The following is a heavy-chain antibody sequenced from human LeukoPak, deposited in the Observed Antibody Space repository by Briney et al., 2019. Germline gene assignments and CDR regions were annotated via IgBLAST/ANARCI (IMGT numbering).Heavy chain of an antibody. CDR1: GFTFDDHG. Sequence: GPGGSLRLSCAASGFTFDDHGMNWVRQAPGKGLEWVSGITWNGGTTGYADSVKGRFTISRDNSKNTLYLQMNSLRAEDTAVYYCAKGHDDGAFDIWGQGTMVTVSS. V-gene: IGHV3-20*04. D-gene: IGHD3-16*01. CDR2: ITWNGGTT. J-gene: IGHJ3*02. CDR3: AKGHDDGAFDI.